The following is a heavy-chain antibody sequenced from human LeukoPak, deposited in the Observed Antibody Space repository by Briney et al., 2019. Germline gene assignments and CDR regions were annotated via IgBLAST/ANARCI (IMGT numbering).Heavy chain of an antibody. Sequence: GGSLRLSCAASGFTFSSYAMSWVRQAPGKELEWVSAISGSGGSTYYADSVKGRFTISRDNSKNTLYLQMNSLRAEDTAVYYCARSSTVVTYFDYWGQGTLVTVSS. J-gene: IGHJ4*02. D-gene: IGHD4-23*01. CDR2: ISGSGGST. CDR1: GFTFSSYA. V-gene: IGHV3-23*01. CDR3: ARSSTVVTYFDY.